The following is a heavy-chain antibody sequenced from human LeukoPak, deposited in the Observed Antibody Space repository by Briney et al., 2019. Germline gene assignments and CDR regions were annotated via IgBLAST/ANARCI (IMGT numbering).Heavy chain of an antibody. D-gene: IGHD6-19*01. J-gene: IGHJ4*02. CDR1: GFTFSSYA. CDR2: ISGSGGST. V-gene: IGHV3-23*01. CDR3: ASAGYSSGWYGTD. Sequence: GGSLRLSCAASGFTFSSYAMSWVRQAPGKGLEWVSAISGSGGSTYYADSVKGRFTISRDNAKNSLYLQMNSLRAEDTAVYYCASAGYSSGWYGTDWGQGTLVTVSS.